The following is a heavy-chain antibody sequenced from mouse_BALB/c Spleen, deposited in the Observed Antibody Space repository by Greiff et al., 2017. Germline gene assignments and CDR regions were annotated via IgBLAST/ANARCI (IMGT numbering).Heavy chain of an antibody. Sequence: QVQLQQPGAELVRPGASVKLSCKASGYSFTSYWMNWVKQTPGQGLEWIGAIYPGNGDTSYNQKFKGKATLTADKSSSTAYMQLSSLTSEDSAVYYCARGDDYDEGAWFAYWGQGTLVTVSA. CDR1: GYSFTSYW. CDR2: IYPGNGDT. J-gene: IGHJ3*01. V-gene: IGHV1-12*01. CDR3: ARGDDYDEGAWFAY. D-gene: IGHD2-4*01.